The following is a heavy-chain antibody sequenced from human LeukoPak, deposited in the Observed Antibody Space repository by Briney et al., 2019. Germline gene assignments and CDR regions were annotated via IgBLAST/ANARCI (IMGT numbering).Heavy chain of an antibody. Sequence: GASVKVSCKASGYTFTGYYMHWVRQAPGQGLEWMGWINPNSGGTNYAQKFQGRVTMTRDTSISTAYMELSRLRSDDTAVYYCVRDMGDGYNPPFDYWGQGTLVTVSS. CDR1: GYTFTGYY. CDR3: VRDMGDGYNPPFDY. D-gene: IGHD5-24*01. CDR2: INPNSGGT. V-gene: IGHV1-2*02. J-gene: IGHJ4*02.